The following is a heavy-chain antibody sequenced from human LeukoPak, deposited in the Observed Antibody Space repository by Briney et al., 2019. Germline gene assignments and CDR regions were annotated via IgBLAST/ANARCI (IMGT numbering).Heavy chain of an antibody. Sequence: SETLSLTCAVYGGSFSGYYWSWIRQPPGKGLEWIGEINHSGSTNYNPSLKSRVTISVDTSKNQFSLKLSSVTAADTAVYYCARAVGYSSSRRAFDIWGQGTMVTVSS. D-gene: IGHD6-13*01. CDR2: INHSGST. CDR1: GGSFSGYY. J-gene: IGHJ3*02. V-gene: IGHV4-34*01. CDR3: ARAVGYSSSRRAFDI.